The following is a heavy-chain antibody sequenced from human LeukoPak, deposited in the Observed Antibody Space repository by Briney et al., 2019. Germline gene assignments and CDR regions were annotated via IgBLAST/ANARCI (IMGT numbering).Heavy chain of an antibody. CDR3: ASLIKIEA. V-gene: IGHV3-53*01. Sequence: GGSLRLSCAASGFTVSSNYMSWVRQAPGKGLEWVSVIYSGGSTYYADSVKGRFTTSRDNAKNSLYLQLNSLRAEDTAVYYCASLIKIEAWGQGTLVTVSS. J-gene: IGHJ5*02. CDR2: IYSGGST. CDR1: GFTVSSNY.